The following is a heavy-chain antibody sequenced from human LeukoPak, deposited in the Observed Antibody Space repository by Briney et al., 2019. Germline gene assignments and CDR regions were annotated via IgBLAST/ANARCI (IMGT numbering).Heavy chain of an antibody. CDR1: GFTFSNAW. V-gene: IGHV3-15*01. D-gene: IGHD3-10*01. J-gene: IGHJ4*02. CDR2: IKSKTDGGTT. Sequence: NPGGSLRLSCAASGFTFSNAWMSWVRQAPGKGLEWVGRIKSKTDGGTTDYAAPVKGRFTISRDDSKNTLYLQMNSLKTEDTAVYYCTTDLLGVVRGGTNWGQGTLVTVSS. CDR3: TTDLLGVVRGGTN.